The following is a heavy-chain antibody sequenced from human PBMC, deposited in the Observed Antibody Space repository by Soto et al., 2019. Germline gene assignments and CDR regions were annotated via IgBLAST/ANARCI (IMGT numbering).Heavy chain of an antibody. CDR3: ARGRAPPNYGDYVH. Sequence: EASVKVSGKASGYTFTSYDINWVRQATGQGLEWMGWMNPNSGNTGYAQKFQGRVTMTRNTSISTAYMELSSLRSEDTAVYYCARGRAPPNYGDYVHWGQGTLVTVSS. V-gene: IGHV1-8*01. J-gene: IGHJ4*02. CDR1: GYTFTSYD. D-gene: IGHD4-17*01. CDR2: MNPNSGNT.